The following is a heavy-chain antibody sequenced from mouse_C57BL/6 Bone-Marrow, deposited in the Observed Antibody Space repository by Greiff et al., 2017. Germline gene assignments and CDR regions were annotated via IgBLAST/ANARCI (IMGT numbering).Heavy chain of an antibody. D-gene: IGHD2-4*01. J-gene: IGHJ3*01. CDR1: GYTFTSYW. Sequence: VQLQQPGAELVMPGASVKLSCKASGYTFTSYWLHWVKQRPGQGLEWIGEIDPSASYTNYNQKFKGKSTLTVGKSSSTAYMQLSSLTSDDSAVYYCARKVIYDYDGGFAYWGQGTLVTVSA. CDR3: ARKVIYDYDGGFAY. CDR2: IDPSASYT. V-gene: IGHV1-69*01.